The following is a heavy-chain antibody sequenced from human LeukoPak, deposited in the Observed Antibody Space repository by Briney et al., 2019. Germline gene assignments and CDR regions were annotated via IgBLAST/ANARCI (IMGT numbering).Heavy chain of an antibody. CDR3: ARGPTLDYDILLGYYRFDY. J-gene: IGHJ4*02. CDR2: IWHDGSEK. V-gene: IGHV3-33*01. D-gene: IGHD3-9*01. Sequence: GGSLRLSCAASAFTINNYGMHWVRQAPGKGLEGVAVIWHDGSEKYYADSVKGRFTISRDTSKNTLYLQMNSLRAEDTAVYYCARGPTLDYDILLGYYRFDYWGQGTLVTVSS. CDR1: AFTINNYG.